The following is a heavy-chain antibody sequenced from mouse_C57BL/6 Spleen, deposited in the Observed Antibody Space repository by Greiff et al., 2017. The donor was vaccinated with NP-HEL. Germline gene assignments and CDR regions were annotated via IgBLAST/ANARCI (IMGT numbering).Heavy chain of an antibody. J-gene: IGHJ2*01. CDR3: ARTDITTVVATD. Sequence: VQLQQSGPELVKPGASVKISCKASGYAFSSSWMNWVKQRPGKGLEWIGRIYPGDGDTNYNGKFKGKATLTADKSSSTAYMQLSSLTSEDSAVYFCARTDITTVVATDWGQGTTLTVSS. D-gene: IGHD1-1*01. CDR2: IYPGDGDT. CDR1: GYAFSSSW. V-gene: IGHV1-82*01.